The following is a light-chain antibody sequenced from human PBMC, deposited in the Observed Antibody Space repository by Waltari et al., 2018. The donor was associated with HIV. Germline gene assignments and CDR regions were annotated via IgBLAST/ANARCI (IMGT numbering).Light chain of an antibody. CDR1: SSDVGRYNY. J-gene: IGLJ3*02. CDR3: SSYTVTGTLNWV. CDR2: EVA. Sequence: QSALTQPASVSGSPGQSITISCTGTSSDVGRYNYVSWYQQHPGKAPKLLICEVAKRRSGVSNRLSGSESGNAASLSISGLQAEDEALYYCSSYTVTGTLNWVFGGGTKLTVL. V-gene: IGLV2-14*03.